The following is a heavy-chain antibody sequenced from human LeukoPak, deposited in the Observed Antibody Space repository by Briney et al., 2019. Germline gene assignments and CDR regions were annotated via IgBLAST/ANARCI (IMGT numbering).Heavy chain of an antibody. CDR2: IYGGGTT. D-gene: IGHD6-13*01. Sequence: GGSLRLSCAASGFTVSSNYMSWVRQAPGKGVEWVSVIYGGGTTYYADSVKGRFTISRDNSKNTLFLQMNSLSAEDTAVYYCATSIAATGNTYFQHWGQGTLVTVSS. CDR3: ATSIAATGNTYFQH. J-gene: IGHJ1*01. V-gene: IGHV3-53*01. CDR1: GFTVSSNY.